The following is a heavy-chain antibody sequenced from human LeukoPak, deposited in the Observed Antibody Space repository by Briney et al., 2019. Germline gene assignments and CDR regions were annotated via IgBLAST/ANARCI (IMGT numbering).Heavy chain of an antibody. CDR2: IIPIFGTA. J-gene: IGHJ4*02. Sequence: ASVKVSCKASGGTFSSYAISWVRQPPGQGLEWMGGIIPIFGTANYAQKFQGRVTITTDESTSTAYMELSSLRSDDTAVYYSEPSSGRAFDYWGPGTLVTASS. CDR3: EPSSGRAFDY. CDR1: GGTFSSYA. D-gene: IGHD6-19*01. V-gene: IGHV1-69*05.